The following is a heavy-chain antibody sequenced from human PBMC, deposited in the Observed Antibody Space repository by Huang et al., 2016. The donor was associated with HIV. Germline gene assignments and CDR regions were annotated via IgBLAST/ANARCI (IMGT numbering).Heavy chain of an antibody. D-gene: IGHD2-2*01. CDR1: GDSLSGFF. J-gene: IGHJ5*02. CDR3: ARGRGTSWSFFDT. CDR2: ITQSERT. Sequence: QVRLDQWGAGLLKPSETLTLTCAVYGDSLSGFFWSWIRQSPGRGLEWIGEITQSERTNYNPSLKSRVTIAIDTSKKQFSLKLKSVTADDTSTYYCARGRGTSWSFFDTWGQGSFVTVSS. V-gene: IGHV4-34*01.